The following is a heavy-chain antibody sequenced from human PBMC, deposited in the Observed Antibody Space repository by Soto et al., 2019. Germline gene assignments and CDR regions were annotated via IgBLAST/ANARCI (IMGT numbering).Heavy chain of an antibody. V-gene: IGHV3-23*01. CDR3: AKDLGYYGSGPFDY. D-gene: IGHD3-10*01. J-gene: IGHJ4*02. Sequence: SGGSLRLSCAASGFTFSSYAMSWVRQAPGKGLEWVSAISGSGGSTYYADSVKGRFTISRDNSKNTLYLQMNSLRAGDTAVYYCAKDLGYYGSGPFDYWGQGTLVTVSS. CDR2: ISGSGGST. CDR1: GFTFSSYA.